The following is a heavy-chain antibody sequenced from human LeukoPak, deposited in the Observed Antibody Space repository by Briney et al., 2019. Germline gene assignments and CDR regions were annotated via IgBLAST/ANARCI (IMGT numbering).Heavy chain of an antibody. Sequence: SETLSLTCTVSGGSISSYYWSWIRQPPGKGLEWIGYIYYSGSTNYNPSLKSRVTISVDTSKNQFSLKLSSVTAADTAVYYCARVPVAGGTFDYWGQGTLVTVSS. CDR3: ARVPVAGGTFDY. CDR1: GGSISSYY. D-gene: IGHD1-1*01. V-gene: IGHV4-59*01. J-gene: IGHJ4*02. CDR2: IYYSGST.